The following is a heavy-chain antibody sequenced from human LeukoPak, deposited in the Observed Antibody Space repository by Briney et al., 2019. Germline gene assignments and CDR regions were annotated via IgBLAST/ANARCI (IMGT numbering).Heavy chain of an antibody. CDR2: ISSSGSTI. V-gene: IGHV3-48*03. CDR3: ARDSGSGSSNDAFDI. CDR1: GFTFSSYE. D-gene: IGHD3-10*01. Sequence: GGSLRLSCAASGFTFSSYEMNWVRQAPGKGLEWVSYISSSGSTIYYADSAKGRFTISRDNAKNSLYLQMNSLRAEDTAVYYCARDSGSGSSNDAFDIWGQGTMVTVSS. J-gene: IGHJ3*02.